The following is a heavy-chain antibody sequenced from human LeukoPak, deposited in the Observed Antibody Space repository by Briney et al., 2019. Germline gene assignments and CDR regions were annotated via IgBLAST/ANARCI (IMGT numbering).Heavy chain of an antibody. CDR1: GYTFTSYY. D-gene: IGHD3-3*01. Sequence: ASVKVSCKASGYTFTSYYMHWVRQAPGQGLEWMGIINPSGGSTSYAQKFQGRVTMTGDTSTSTVYMELSSLRSEDTAVYYCAKPRGSGYRLYYFDYWGQGTLVTVSS. CDR3: AKPRGSGYRLYYFDY. J-gene: IGHJ4*02. V-gene: IGHV1-46*01. CDR2: INPSGGST.